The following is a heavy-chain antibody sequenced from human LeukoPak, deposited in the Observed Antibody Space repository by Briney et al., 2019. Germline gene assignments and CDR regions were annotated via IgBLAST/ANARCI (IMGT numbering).Heavy chain of an antibody. Sequence: SETLSLTCTVSGGSISSYYWSWIRQPPGKGLEWIGYIYYSGSTNYNPSLKSRVTISVDTSKNQFSLKLSSVTAADTAVYYCARVPIYYHDSRASGDAFDIWGQGTMVTVSS. V-gene: IGHV4-59*01. D-gene: IGHD3-22*01. J-gene: IGHJ3*02. CDR1: GGSISSYY. CDR3: ARVPIYYHDSRASGDAFDI. CDR2: IYYSGST.